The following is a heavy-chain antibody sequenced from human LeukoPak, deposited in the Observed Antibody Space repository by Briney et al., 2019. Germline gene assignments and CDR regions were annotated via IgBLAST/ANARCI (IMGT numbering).Heavy chain of an antibody. CDR1: GYSISSGYY. V-gene: IGHV4-38-2*02. J-gene: IGHJ4*02. CDR3: ARADSSSWQIDY. Sequence: SETLSLTCTVSGYSISSGYYWGWIRQPPGKGLEWIGSIYHSGSTYYNPSLKSRVTISVDTSKNQFSLKLSSVTAADTAVYYCARADSSSWQIDYWGQGTLVTVSS. CDR2: IYHSGST. D-gene: IGHD6-13*01.